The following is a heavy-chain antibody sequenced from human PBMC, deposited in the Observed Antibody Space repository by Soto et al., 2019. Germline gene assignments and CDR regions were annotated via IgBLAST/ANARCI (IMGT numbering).Heavy chain of an antibody. V-gene: IGHV2-5*02. D-gene: IGHD1-1*01. J-gene: IGHJ5*02. CDR2: IYWDDDK. Sequence: QITLKESGPPLVKPTQTLTLTCTFSGFSLSTTRVGVGWIRQPPGKALEWLALIYWDDDKRYSPSLNSRLTITKDTSKNQVVLTMTNMDPVDTATYYCARLVMTTTARFENWFDPWGQGTLVTVSS. CDR3: ARLVMTTTARFENWFDP. CDR1: GFSLSTTRVG.